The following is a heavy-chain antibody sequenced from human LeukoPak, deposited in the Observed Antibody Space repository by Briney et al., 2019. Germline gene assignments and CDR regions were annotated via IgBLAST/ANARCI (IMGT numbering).Heavy chain of an antibody. CDR1: GGSISSYY. D-gene: IGHD1-7*01. CDR3: AREINWNYGLNWFDP. J-gene: IGHJ5*02. Sequence: PSETLSLTSTVSGGSISSYYWSWIRQPAGKGLEWIGRIYTSGSTNYNPSLKSRVTMSVDTSKNQFSLKLSSVTAADTAVYYCAREINWNYGLNWFDPWGQGTLVTVSS. V-gene: IGHV4-4*07. CDR2: IYTSGST.